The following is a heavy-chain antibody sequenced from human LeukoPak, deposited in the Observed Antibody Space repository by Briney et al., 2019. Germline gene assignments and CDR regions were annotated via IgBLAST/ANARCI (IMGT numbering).Heavy chain of an antibody. Sequence: GASVKVSCKASGYTFTGYYMHWVRQAPGQGLEWMGWINPNSGGTNYAQKFQGRVTMTRDTSISTAYMELSRLRSDDTAVYYCARGDIVVVPAAMFHYYYYYYMDVWGKGTTVTVSS. D-gene: IGHD2-2*01. V-gene: IGHV1-2*02. J-gene: IGHJ6*03. CDR1: GYTFTGYY. CDR2: INPNSGGT. CDR3: ARGDIVVVPAAMFHYYYYYYMDV.